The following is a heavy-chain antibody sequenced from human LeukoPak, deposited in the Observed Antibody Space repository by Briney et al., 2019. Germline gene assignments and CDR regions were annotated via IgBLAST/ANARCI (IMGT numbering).Heavy chain of an antibody. CDR1: GFTFSTYA. D-gene: IGHD3-22*01. V-gene: IGHV3-23*01. J-gene: IGHJ4*02. CDR3: AKGTMDGGQYYYDST. Sequence: GGSLRLSCAASGFTFSTYAMSWVRQAPGKGLEWVSAISGSGGVTYYADTVKGRFTISRDNSKNTLYLQMNSLRAEDTAVYYCAKGTMDGGQYYYDSTGGQGILVTVSS. CDR2: ISGSGGVT.